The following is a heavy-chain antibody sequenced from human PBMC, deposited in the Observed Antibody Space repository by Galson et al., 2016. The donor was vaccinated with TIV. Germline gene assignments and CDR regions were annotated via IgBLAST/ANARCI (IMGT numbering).Heavy chain of an antibody. Sequence: SLRLSCAASGFTFGTYTMNWVRLTPGKGLEWVASISGNSRYIYYTDSLMSRFTISRDNPKTLLSLHMNSLGVEDTARYYCAREPTVFGVLSGLDSWGPGTLVTVSS. CDR1: GFTFGTYT. D-gene: IGHD3-3*01. V-gene: IGHV3-21*06. J-gene: IGHJ4*02. CDR3: AREPTVFGVLSGLDS. CDR2: ISGNSRYI.